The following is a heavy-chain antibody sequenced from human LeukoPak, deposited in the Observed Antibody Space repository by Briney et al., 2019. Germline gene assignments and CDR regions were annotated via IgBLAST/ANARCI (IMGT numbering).Heavy chain of an antibody. D-gene: IGHD6-19*01. Sequence: GGSLRLSCAASGFTFSGSAIHWVRQAPGKGLEWVSAISGSGGSTYYADSVKGRFTISRDNSKNTLYLQMNSLRAEDTAVYYCAKDSDGYSSGWYDYWGQGTLVTVSS. CDR1: GFTFSGSA. J-gene: IGHJ4*02. V-gene: IGHV3-23*01. CDR2: ISGSGGST. CDR3: AKDSDGYSSGWYDY.